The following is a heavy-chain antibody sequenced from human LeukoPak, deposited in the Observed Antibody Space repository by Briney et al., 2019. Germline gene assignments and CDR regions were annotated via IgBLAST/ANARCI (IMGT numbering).Heavy chain of an antibody. Sequence: GGSLRLSCAASGFTFSSYAMSWVRQAPGKGLEWVSTISGSGSGTYFADSVKGRFTISRDNSKNTLYLQVSSLRAEDTAVYYCAPHHYDSSAVFDYWGQGTLVTVSS. CDR2: ISGSGSGT. CDR3: APHHYDSSAVFDY. J-gene: IGHJ4*02. V-gene: IGHV3-23*01. CDR1: GFTFSSYA. D-gene: IGHD3-22*01.